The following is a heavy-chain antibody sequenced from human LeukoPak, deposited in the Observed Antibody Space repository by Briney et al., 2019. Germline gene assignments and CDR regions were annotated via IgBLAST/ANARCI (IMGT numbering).Heavy chain of an antibody. CDR2: IGGSGSTI. CDR1: GFTFSSYG. Sequence: GGSLRLSCAASGFTFSSYGMNWVRQAPGKGLEWVSYIGGSGSTIYYADSVKGRFTISRDNAKNSLYLQMNRLRGEDTAVYYCARDYLVGGTDAFDIWGQGTMVTVSS. CDR3: ARDYLVGGTDAFDI. J-gene: IGHJ3*02. V-gene: IGHV3-48*03. D-gene: IGHD1-1*01.